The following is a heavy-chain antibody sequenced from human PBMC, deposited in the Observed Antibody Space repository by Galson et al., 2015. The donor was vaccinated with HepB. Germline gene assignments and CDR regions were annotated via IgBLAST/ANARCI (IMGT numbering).Heavy chain of an antibody. J-gene: IGHJ6*02. V-gene: IGHV1-3*01. CDR1: GYTFTSYA. D-gene: IGHD3-3*01. CDR3: AREETYYDFWSGYYRYYYYGRDV. Sequence: SVKVSCKASGYTFTSYAMHWVRQAPGQRLEWMGWINAGNGNTKYSQKFQGRVTITRDTSASTAYMELSSLRSEDTAVYYCAREETYYDFWSGYYRYYYYGRDVWGQGTTVTVSS. CDR2: INAGNGNT.